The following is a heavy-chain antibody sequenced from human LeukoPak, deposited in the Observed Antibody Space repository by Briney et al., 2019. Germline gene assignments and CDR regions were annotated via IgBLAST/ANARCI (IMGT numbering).Heavy chain of an antibody. Sequence: GGSLRLSCAASGFTVSSYYMNWVRQAPGRELEWVSVIYTGGGRYYADSVRGRFTISRDTSKNMVFLQMNSLRVEDTAVYYCARGIDYWGRGTLVTVSS. V-gene: IGHV3-53*01. J-gene: IGHJ4*02. CDR2: IYTGGGR. CDR3: ARGIDY. CDR1: GFTVSSYY.